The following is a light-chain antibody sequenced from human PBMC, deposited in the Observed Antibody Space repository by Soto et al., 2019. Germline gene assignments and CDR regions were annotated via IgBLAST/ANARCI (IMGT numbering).Light chain of an antibody. J-gene: IGKJ3*01. CDR3: QQYNSYSFT. V-gene: IGKV1-5*03. CDR1: QSISSW. Sequence: DIQMTQSPSTLSASVGDRVTITCRASQSISSWLAWYERKPGKAPKLLXYQASSLQSGVPSRFRGSGSGTEFTLTISSLQPDDFATYYCQQYNSYSFTFGPGTKVDIK. CDR2: QAS.